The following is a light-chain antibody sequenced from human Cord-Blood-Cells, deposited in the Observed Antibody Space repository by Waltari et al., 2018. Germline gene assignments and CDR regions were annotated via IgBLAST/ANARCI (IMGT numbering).Light chain of an antibody. CDR1: QSISSW. Sequence: DIQMTQSPSILSAYVGDRVTTTCRASQSISSWLAWYQQKPGKAPKLLIYKASSLESGVPSRFSGSGSGTEFTLTISSLQPDDFATYYCQQYNSYSYTFGQGTKLEIK. CDR2: KAS. V-gene: IGKV1-5*03. CDR3: QQYNSYSYT. J-gene: IGKJ2*01.